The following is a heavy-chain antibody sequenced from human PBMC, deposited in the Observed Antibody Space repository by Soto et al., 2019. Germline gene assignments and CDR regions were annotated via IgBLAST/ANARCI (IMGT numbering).Heavy chain of an antibody. CDR2: ISDDGTIK. D-gene: IGHD4-17*01. V-gene: IGHV3-30-3*01. J-gene: IGHJ4*02. CDR1: GFSFSDYS. Sequence: QLQLVESGGGVVQPGRSLRLSCAASGFSFSDYSLHWVRQAPGKGLEWVAVISDDGTIKSYADSVKGRFTLSRDNSKNTLSLQMNSLRTEDAAVYYCARWTTAMDYWGQGTLVTDSS. CDR3: ARWTTAMDY.